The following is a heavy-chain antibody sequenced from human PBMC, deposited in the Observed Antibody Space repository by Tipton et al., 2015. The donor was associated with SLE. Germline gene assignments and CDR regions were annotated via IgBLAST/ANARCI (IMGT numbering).Heavy chain of an antibody. J-gene: IGHJ3*02. V-gene: IGHV4-59*05. CDR1: GGSISSYY. CDR2: IYYSGST. Sequence: TLSLTCTVSGGSISSYYWSWIRQPPGKGLGWIGSIYYSGSTYYNPSLKSRVTISVDTSKNQFSLKLSSVTAADTAVYYCANYYDSSGPAFDIWGQGTMVTVSS. D-gene: IGHD3-22*01. CDR3: ANYYDSSGPAFDI.